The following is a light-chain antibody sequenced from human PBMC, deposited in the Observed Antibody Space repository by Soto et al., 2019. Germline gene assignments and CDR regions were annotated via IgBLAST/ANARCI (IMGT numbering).Light chain of an antibody. CDR2: GAS. CDR3: QQWT. V-gene: IGKV3-20*01. CDR1: QSVSSSY. J-gene: IGKJ1*01. Sequence: EIVLTQSPATLSLSPGERATLSCRASQSVSSSYLAWYQQKPGQAPRLLIYGASSRATGIPDRFSGSGSGTDFTLTISRLEPEDFAVYYCQQWTFGQGTKVDIK.